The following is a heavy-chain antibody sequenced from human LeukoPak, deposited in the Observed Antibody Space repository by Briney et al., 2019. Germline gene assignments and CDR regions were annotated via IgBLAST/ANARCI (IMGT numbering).Heavy chain of an antibody. CDR3: ARDVAMAGTY. J-gene: IGHJ4*02. D-gene: IGHD6-19*01. CDR1: GFTASNNY. V-gene: IGHV3-53*01. Sequence: GGSLRLSCAASGFTASNNYMSWVRQAPGKGLEWVSVIYSGGSTYYADSVKGRFTISRDNSKNTLYLQMNSLRAEDTAVYYCARDVAMAGTYWGQGTLVTVSS. CDR2: IYSGGST.